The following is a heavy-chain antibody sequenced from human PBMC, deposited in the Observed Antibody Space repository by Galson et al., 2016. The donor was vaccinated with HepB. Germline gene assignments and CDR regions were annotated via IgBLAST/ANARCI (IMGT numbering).Heavy chain of an antibody. CDR3: ARDEGFYNGMDV. Sequence: ETLSLTCTVSSDPVTSGTYYWSWVRQSPGKGLDWIGYIHGSGNTNYNPSIKSRVTISRDTSKNQFFLELTSVTAADTAVYYCARDEGFYNGMDVWGQGTTVTVAS. J-gene: IGHJ6*02. D-gene: IGHD2-2*02. CDR2: IHGSGNT. CDR1: SDPVTSGTYY. V-gene: IGHV4-61*01.